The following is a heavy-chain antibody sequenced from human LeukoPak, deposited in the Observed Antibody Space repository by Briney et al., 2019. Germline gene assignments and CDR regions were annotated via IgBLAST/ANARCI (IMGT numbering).Heavy chain of an antibody. D-gene: IGHD6-19*01. CDR2: MNPNSGNT. CDR1: GYTFTSYD. CDR3: ARLYSSGPDFVD. Sequence: ASVKVSCKASGYTFTSYDINSVRQATGQGLEWMGWMNPNSGNTGYAQKFQGRVTMTRNTSISTAYMELSSLRSEDTAVYYCARLYSSGPDFVDWGQGTLVTVSS. J-gene: IGHJ4*02. V-gene: IGHV1-8*01.